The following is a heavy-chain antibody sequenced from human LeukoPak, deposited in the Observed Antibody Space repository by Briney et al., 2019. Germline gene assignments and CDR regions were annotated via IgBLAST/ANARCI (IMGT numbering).Heavy chain of an antibody. D-gene: IGHD5-18*01. J-gene: IGHJ4*02. Sequence: VSGPALVKPTQTLTLTCTFSGFSLSTSGMRVSWIRQPPGKALEWLARIDWDDDKFYSTSLKTRLTISKDTSKNQVVLTMTNMDPVDTATYYRARSSRGYSYGYPLGFDYWGQGTLVTVSS. CDR3: ARSSRGYSYGYPLGFDY. CDR1: GFSLSTSGMR. CDR2: IDWDDDK. V-gene: IGHV2-70*04.